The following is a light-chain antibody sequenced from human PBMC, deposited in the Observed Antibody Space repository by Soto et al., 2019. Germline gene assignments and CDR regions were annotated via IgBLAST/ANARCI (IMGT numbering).Light chain of an antibody. J-gene: IGKJ1*01. CDR3: QPYNRYPRT. CDR2: AAS. V-gene: IGKV1D-16*01. Sequence: DIQMTQFPSSLSASVGDRVNITCRASQGISTWLAWYQQKPERAPKSLIYAASRLQSGVPPRFSGSGSETDFTLTISSLQPEDFATYYCQPYNRYPRTFGQGTKVEIK. CDR1: QGISTW.